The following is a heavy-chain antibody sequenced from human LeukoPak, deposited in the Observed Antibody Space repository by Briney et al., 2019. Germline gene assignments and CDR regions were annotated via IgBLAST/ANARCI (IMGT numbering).Heavy chain of an antibody. D-gene: IGHD2/OR15-2a*01. CDR3: AIVREPSGEYYIYFFDY. CDR2: IFPGDSDT. CDR1: GYSFSTFW. J-gene: IGHJ4*02. V-gene: IGHV5-51*01. Sequence: GESLKISCKASGYSFSTFWIGWVRQVPGKGLEWMGMIFPGDSDTRYNPSFQGQVTISADKSSSTAFLQWSSLKASDTATYYCAIVREPSGEYYIYFFDYWGQGALVTVSS.